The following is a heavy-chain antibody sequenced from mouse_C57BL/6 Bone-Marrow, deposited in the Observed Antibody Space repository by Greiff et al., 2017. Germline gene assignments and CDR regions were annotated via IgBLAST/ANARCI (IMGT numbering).Heavy chain of an antibody. V-gene: IGHV1-59*01. CDR1: GYTFTSYW. CDR2: IDPSDSYT. J-gene: IGHJ1*03. CDR3: ASRGYYGSSSNWYFDV. D-gene: IGHD1-1*01. Sequence: QVQLQQPGAELVRPGTSVKLSCKASGYTFTSYWMHWVKQRPGQGLEWIGVIDPSDSYTNYNQKFKGKATLTVDTSSSTAYMQLSSLTSEDAAVYYCASRGYYGSSSNWYFDVWGTGTTVTVSS.